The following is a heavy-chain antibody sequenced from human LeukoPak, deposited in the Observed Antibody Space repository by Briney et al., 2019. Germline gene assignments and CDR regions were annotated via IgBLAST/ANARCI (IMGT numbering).Heavy chain of an antibody. V-gene: IGHV4-39*01. J-gene: IGHJ5*02. Sequence: SETLSLTCTVSGGSISSSSYYWGWIRQPPGKGLEWIGSIYYSGSTYYNPSLKGRVTISVDTSKNQFSLKLSSVTAADTAVYYCARLDDDSSGYYAPWGQGTLVTVSS. D-gene: IGHD3-22*01. CDR2: IYYSGST. CDR1: GGSISSSSYY. CDR3: ARLDDDSSGYYAP.